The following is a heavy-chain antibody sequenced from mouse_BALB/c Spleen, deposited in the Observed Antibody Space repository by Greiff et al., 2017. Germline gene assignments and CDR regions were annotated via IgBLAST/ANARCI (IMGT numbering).Heavy chain of an antibody. Sequence: DVKLQESGPGLVKPSQSLSLTCTVTGYSITSDYAWNWIRQFPGNKLEWMGYISYSGSTSYNPSLKSRISITRDTSKNQFFLQLNSVTTEDTATYYCAKGGGDYGYGYWGQGTTLTVSS. D-gene: IGHD1-2*01. CDR3: AKGGGDYGYGY. J-gene: IGHJ2*01. CDR1: GYSITSDYA. V-gene: IGHV3-2*02. CDR2: ISYSGST.